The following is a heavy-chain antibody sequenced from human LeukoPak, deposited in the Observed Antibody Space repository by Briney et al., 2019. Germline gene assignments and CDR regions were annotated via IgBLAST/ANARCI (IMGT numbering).Heavy chain of an antibody. CDR2: IWYDGSNK. Sequence: GGSLRLSCAASGFTFSSYGMHWVRQAPGKGLEWVAVIWYDGSNKYYADSVKGRFTISRDNSKNTLYLQMNSLRAEDTAVYYCARDLHYCSSTSCYAWGYYYYGMDVWGRGTTVTVSS. CDR3: ARDLHYCSSTSCYAWGYYYYGMDV. CDR1: GFTFSSYG. V-gene: IGHV3-33*01. J-gene: IGHJ6*02. D-gene: IGHD2-2*01.